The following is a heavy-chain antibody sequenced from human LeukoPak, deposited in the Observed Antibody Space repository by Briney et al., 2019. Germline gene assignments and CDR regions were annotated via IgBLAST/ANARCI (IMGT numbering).Heavy chain of an antibody. Sequence: SQTLSLTCTVSGGSISSGGYYWSWIRQHPGKGLEWIGYIYYSGSTYYNPSLKSRVTISVDTSKNQFSLKLSSVTAADTAVYYCARETHSPWNEDAFDIWGQGTMVTVSS. CDR2: IYYSGST. V-gene: IGHV4-31*03. CDR1: GGSISSGGYY. J-gene: IGHJ3*02. CDR3: ARETHSPWNEDAFDI. D-gene: IGHD1-1*01.